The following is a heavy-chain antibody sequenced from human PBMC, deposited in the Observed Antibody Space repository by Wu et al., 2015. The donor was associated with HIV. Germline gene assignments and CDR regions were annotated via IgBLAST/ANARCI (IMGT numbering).Heavy chain of an antibody. CDR2: IIPIFSQI. CDR3: ARPSVAGMEYYFDY. J-gene: IGHJ4*02. D-gene: IGHD6-19*01. V-gene: IGHV1-69*13. CDR1: GDTFNSYA. Sequence: QVQVVQSGAEVKKPGSSVKVSCKASGDTFNSYAISWVRQAPGQGLEWIGKIIPIFSQIKFAQKFRDRVTITADETTSTAYMELSSLRSEDTAVYYCARPSVAGMEYYFDYWGQGTLVTVSS.